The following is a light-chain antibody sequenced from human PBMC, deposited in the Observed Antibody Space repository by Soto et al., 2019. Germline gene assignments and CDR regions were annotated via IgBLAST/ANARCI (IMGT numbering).Light chain of an antibody. Sequence: QSLLTQPASLSGSPGQSITISCTGTSSDVGTYNYVSWYQHHPGKAPKLIIYEVSNRPSGVSNRFSGSKSGSTASLTISGLQAEDEADYHCTSYTRDTALVFGTGTKVTVL. CDR1: SSDVGTYNY. CDR3: TSYTRDTALV. V-gene: IGLV2-14*01. J-gene: IGLJ1*01. CDR2: EVS.